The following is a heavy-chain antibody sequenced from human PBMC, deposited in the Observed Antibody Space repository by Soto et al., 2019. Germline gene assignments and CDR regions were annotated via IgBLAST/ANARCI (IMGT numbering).Heavy chain of an antibody. CDR3: ARDRFGGTEGTNWLDP. V-gene: IGHV3-33*01. Sequence: QEQLVQSGGGVVQPGRSLRLSCAASGFKFNSYGMHWVRQAPGKGLEWVAVIRYDGSDTSYGDSVKGRFTISRDNSKNALQLQISSLRVEDTAVYYCARDRFGGTEGTNWLDPWGQGSLVTVSS. CDR2: IRYDGSDT. CDR1: GFKFNSYG. D-gene: IGHD3-10*01. J-gene: IGHJ5*02.